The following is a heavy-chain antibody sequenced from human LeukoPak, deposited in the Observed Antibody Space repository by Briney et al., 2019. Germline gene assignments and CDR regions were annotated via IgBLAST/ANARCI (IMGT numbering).Heavy chain of an antibody. J-gene: IGHJ4*02. CDR1: GFTFSSCG. CDR2: VRYDGSDK. Sequence: GSLRLSCAASGFTFSSCGIHWVRQAPGKGLEWVAFVRYDGSDKYYADSVKGRFTISRDNSKNTLYLQMNSLRAEDTAVYYCAKDLRTSYYYDSSGYPIDYWGQGTLVTVSS. D-gene: IGHD3-22*01. V-gene: IGHV3-30*02. CDR3: AKDLRTSYYYDSSGYPIDY.